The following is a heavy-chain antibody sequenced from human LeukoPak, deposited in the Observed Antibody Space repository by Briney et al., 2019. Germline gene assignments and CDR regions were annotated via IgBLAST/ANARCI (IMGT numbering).Heavy chain of an antibody. CDR3: ATLNSSSWYMD. J-gene: IGHJ4*02. CDR2: IYPDDSDT. V-gene: IGHV5-51*01. Sequence: GESLKISCQGSGYSFPNYWIGWVRLMPGKGLEWMGIIYPDDSDTKYSPSFQGQVTISVDKSISTAYLQWSSLKASDTAMYYCATLNSSSWYMDWGQGTLVTVSS. CDR1: GYSFPNYW. D-gene: IGHD6-13*01.